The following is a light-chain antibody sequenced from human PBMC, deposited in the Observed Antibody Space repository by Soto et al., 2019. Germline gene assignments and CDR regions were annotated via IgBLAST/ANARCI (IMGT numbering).Light chain of an antibody. J-gene: IGKJ3*01. Sequence: DIVMTQSPDSLVVSLGERATINCKSSQSVLYSSNNKNYLAWYQQKPGQPPKLLIYWASTRESGVPDRFSGSGSGTDFTLTISGLQAGDVAVYFCQQYYSSPITFGPGTKVDIK. CDR1: QSVLYSSNNKNY. V-gene: IGKV4-1*01. CDR3: QQYYSSPIT. CDR2: WAS.